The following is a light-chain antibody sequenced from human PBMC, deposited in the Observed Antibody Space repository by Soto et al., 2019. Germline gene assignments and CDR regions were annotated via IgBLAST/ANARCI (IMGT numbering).Light chain of an antibody. V-gene: IGKV4-1*01. CDR2: WAS. CDR1: QTVLYSSNNKNY. Sequence: DIVMTQSPDSLAVSLGERATINCKSSQTVLYSSNNKNYLAWYQQKPGQPPKLLIYWASTRESGVPDRFSGSGSGTAFTLTISSLQAEDVAVYYCQQYYTTPVLTFGGGTKVEIK. CDR3: QQYYTTPVLT. J-gene: IGKJ4*01.